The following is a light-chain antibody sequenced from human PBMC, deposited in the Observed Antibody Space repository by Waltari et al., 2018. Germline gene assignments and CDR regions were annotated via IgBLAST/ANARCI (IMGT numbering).Light chain of an antibody. Sequence: QSVLTQPPSVSGAPGQRVTISCTGSSSNIRAGYAVHWYQQLPGTVPKPLIDGNNNRPSGVPDRFSGSKSVTSASLAITGLQTEDEAYYYCQSYGRDWVFGGGTKLTVL. CDR1: SSNIRAGYA. CDR3: QSYGRDWV. V-gene: IGLV1-40*01. CDR2: GNN. J-gene: IGLJ3*02.